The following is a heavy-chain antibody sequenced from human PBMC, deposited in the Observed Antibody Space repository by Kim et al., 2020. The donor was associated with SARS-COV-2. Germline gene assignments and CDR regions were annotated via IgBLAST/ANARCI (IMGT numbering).Heavy chain of an antibody. CDR3: ARQYDYVWGSYKGPVDY. D-gene: IGHD3-16*01. CDR2: ISYDGSNK. CDR1: GFTFSSYD. V-gene: IGHV3-30*04. J-gene: IGHJ4*01. Sequence: GGSLRLSCAASGFTFSSYDMHWVRQAPGKGLEWVAVISYDGSNKYYADSVKGRFTISRDNSKNTLYLQMNSLRAEDTAVYYCARQYDYVWGSYKGPVDY.